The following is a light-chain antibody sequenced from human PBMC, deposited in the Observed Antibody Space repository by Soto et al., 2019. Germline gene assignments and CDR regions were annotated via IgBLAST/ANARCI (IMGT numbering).Light chain of an antibody. V-gene: IGKV3-11*01. Sequence: EIVVTQSRSTLTLSPGQRPTLSCRASQSVSSYLAWYEQKPGQAPRLLIYEASNRATGIPARFIGSGSWTDLSLIISSLVPADFAVYDCQQRSNWPPITFGQGTRLEIK. CDR2: EAS. CDR3: QQRSNWPPIT. CDR1: QSVSSY. J-gene: IGKJ5*01.